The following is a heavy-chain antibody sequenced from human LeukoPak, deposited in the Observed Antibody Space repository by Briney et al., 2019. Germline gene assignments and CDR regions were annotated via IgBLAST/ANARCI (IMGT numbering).Heavy chain of an antibody. D-gene: IGHD3-22*01. J-gene: IGHJ4*02. CDR2: IYYSGST. V-gene: IGHV4-31*02. CDR3: ARDRSYYDSSGYLV. CDR1: GFTFSSYA. Sequence: LRLSCAASGFTFSSYAMSWVRQAPGKGLEWIGYIYYSGSTYYNPSLKSRVTISVDTSKNQFSLKLSSVTAADTAVYYCARDRSYYDSSGYLVWGQGTLVTVSS.